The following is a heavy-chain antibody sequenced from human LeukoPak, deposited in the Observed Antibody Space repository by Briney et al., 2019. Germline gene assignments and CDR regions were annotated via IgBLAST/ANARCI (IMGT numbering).Heavy chain of an antibody. D-gene: IGHD6-13*01. Sequence: ASVKVSCTVSGYTLTELSMHWVRQAPGKGLEWMGGFDPEDGETIYAQKFQGRVTMTEDTSTDTAYMELSSLRSEDTAVYYCATDVIAAAGNDYWGQGTLVTVSS. CDR3: ATDVIAAAGNDY. J-gene: IGHJ4*02. V-gene: IGHV1-24*01. CDR2: FDPEDGET. CDR1: GYTLTELS.